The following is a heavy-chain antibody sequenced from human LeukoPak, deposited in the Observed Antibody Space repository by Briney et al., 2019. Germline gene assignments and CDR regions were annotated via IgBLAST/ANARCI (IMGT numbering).Heavy chain of an antibody. D-gene: IGHD5-24*01. V-gene: IGHV3-53*01. CDR2: VYSGGTT. CDR1: GFTVSSNY. Sequence: GGSLRLSCAASGFTVSSNYMSWVRQAPGRGLEWVSLVYSGGTTHYADSVKGRLTISRDNSKNTLYLQMNSLRAEDTAVYYCAREAQMTTLKGVNWFDPWGQGTLVTVSS. CDR3: AREAQMTTLKGVNWFDP. J-gene: IGHJ5*02.